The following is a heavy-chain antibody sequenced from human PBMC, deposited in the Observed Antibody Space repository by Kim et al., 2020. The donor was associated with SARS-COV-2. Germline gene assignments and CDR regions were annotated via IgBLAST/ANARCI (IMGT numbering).Heavy chain of an antibody. V-gene: IGHV3-23*01. J-gene: IGHJ4*02. CDR2: DTT. CDR3: VKGAWLDY. D-gene: IGHD5-12*01. Sequence: DTTCYAEPVKGLFTVSTDSARNTLYLQMNSLSSDDTAIYYCVKGAWLDYWGPGTLVTVSS.